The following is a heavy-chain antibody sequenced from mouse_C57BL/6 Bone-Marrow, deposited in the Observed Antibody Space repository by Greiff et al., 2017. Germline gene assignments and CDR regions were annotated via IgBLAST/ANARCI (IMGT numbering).Heavy chain of an antibody. Sequence: EVQLQESGPGLVKPSQSLSLTCSVTGYSITSGYYWNWIRQFPGNKLEWMGYISYDGSNNYNPSLKNRISITRDTSKNQFFLKLNSVTTEDTATYYCARTGPYDYDVRYAMDYWGQGTSVTVSS. J-gene: IGHJ4*01. CDR3: ARTGPYDYDVRYAMDY. CDR1: GYSITSGYY. CDR2: ISYDGSN. V-gene: IGHV3-6*01. D-gene: IGHD2-4*01.